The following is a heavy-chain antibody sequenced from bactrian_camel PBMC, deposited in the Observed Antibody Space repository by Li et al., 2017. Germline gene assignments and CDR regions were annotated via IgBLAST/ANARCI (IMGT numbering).Heavy chain of an antibody. Sequence: VQLVESGGGLVEAGGSLRLSCAASGFTFRNYDMIWVRQVLGKGLEWVVGIYSGGVVKTYADSVKGRFTISRDNAMNTLTLQMNSLTTEDSGVYYCATDDARLIACGSSCRPYWGQGTQVTVSS. D-gene: IGHD2*01. CDR2: IYSGGVVK. CDR3: ATDDARLIACGSSCRPY. V-gene: IGHV3S40*01. J-gene: IGHJ4*01. CDR1: GFTFRNYD.